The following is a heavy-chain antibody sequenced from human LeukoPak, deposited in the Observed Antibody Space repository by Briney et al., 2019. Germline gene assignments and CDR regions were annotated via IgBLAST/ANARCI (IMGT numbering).Heavy chain of an antibody. CDR2: IYASGST. V-gene: IGHV4-61*05. Sequence: PSETLSLTCSVSGGSISSSSYYWGWIRQPPGKGLEWIGRIYASGSTNYNPSLKSRVTISVDKSKNQFSLRLSFVTAADTAVYYCASGYSGYDSIDYWGQGTLGTVSS. CDR1: GGSISSSSYY. J-gene: IGHJ4*02. CDR3: ASGYSGYDSIDY. D-gene: IGHD5-12*01.